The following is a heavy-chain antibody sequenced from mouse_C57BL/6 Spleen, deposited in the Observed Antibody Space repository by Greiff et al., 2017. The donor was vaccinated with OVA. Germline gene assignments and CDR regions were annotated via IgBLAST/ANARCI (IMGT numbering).Heavy chain of an antibody. D-gene: IGHD1-1*01. V-gene: IGHV1-82*01. CDR2: IYPGDGDT. Sequence: QVQLQQSGPELVKPGASVKISCKASGYAFSSSWMNWVKQRPGKGLEWIGRIYPGDGDTNYNGKFKGKATLTADKSSSTAYMQLSSLTSEDSAVYFCARGATTVVAPWGQGTTLTVSS. CDR3: ARGATTVVAP. J-gene: IGHJ2*01. CDR1: GYAFSSSW.